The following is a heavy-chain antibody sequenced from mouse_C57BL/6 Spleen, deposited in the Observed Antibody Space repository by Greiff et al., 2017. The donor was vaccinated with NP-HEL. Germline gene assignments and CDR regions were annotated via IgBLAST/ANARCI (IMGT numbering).Heavy chain of an antibody. CDR2: INPSTGGT. CDR3: ARLSNWGDWYFDV. Sequence: VQLQQSGPELVKPGASVKISCKASGYSFTGYYMNWVKQSPEKSLEWIGEINPSTGGTTYNQKFKAKATLTVDKSSSTAYMQLKSLTSEDSAVYYCARLSNWGDWYFDVWGTGTTVTVSS. D-gene: IGHD4-1*01. CDR1: GYSFTGYY. J-gene: IGHJ1*03. V-gene: IGHV1-42*01.